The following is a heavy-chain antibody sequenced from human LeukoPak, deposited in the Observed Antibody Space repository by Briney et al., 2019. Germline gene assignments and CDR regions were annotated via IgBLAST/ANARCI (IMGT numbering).Heavy chain of an antibody. CDR1: GGTFSSYA. V-gene: IGHV1-69*01. J-gene: IGHJ4*02. D-gene: IGHD1-14*01. Sequence: SVKVSCKASGGTFSSYAISWVRQAPGQGREWMGGIIPIFGTANYAQKFQGRVTITPDESTSTAYMELSSLRSEDTAVYYCGVLITGTTPDYWGQGTLVTVSS. CDR2: IIPIFGTA. CDR3: GVLITGTTPDY.